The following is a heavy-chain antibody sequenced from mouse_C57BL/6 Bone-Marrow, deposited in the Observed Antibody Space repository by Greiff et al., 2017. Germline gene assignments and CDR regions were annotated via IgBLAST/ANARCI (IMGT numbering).Heavy chain of an antibody. V-gene: IGHV1-72*01. J-gene: IGHJ1*03. Sequence: QVQLQQPGAELVKPGASVKLSCKASGYTFTSYWMHWVKQRPGRGLEWIGRIDPNSGGTKYNEKFKSKATLTVDKPSSTAYMPLSSLTSEYSAVYYCARNYYGSSHWYFDVWGTGTTVTVSS. D-gene: IGHD1-1*01. CDR1: GYTFTSYW. CDR3: ARNYYGSSHWYFDV. CDR2: IDPNSGGT.